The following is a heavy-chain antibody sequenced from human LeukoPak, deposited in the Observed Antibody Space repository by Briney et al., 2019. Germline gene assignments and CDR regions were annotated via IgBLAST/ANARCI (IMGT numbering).Heavy chain of an antibody. CDR2: IYTSGST. D-gene: IGHD5-18*01. CDR3: ARREFIGYSYGGAFDI. CDR1: GGSISSGSYY. V-gene: IGHV4-61*02. J-gene: IGHJ3*02. Sequence: PSQTLSLTCTVSGGSISSGSYYWSWIRQPAGKGLEWIGRIYTSGSTNYNPSLKSRVTISVDTSKNQFSLKLSSVTAADTAVYYCARREFIGYSYGGAFDIWGQGTMVTVSS.